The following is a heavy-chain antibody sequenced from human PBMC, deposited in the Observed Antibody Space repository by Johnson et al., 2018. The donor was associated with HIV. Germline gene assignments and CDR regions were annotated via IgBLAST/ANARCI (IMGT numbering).Heavy chain of an antibody. V-gene: IGHV3-30*14. J-gene: IGHJ3*02. Sequence: QVQLVESGGGVVQPGGSLRLSCAASGFTFSSYAMHWVRQAPGKGLEWVAVISYDGSNKYYADSVKGRFTISRDNSKNTLYLQMNSLRAEDTAVYYCARDPAIRWSEWDSSGYYSPDAFDIWGQGTMVTVCS. CDR1: GFTFSSYA. CDR2: ISYDGSNK. CDR3: ARDPAIRWSEWDSSGYYSPDAFDI. D-gene: IGHD3-22*01.